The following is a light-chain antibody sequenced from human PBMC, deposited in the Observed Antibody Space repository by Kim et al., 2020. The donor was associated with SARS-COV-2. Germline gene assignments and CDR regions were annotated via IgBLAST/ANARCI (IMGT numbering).Light chain of an antibody. V-gene: IGLV4-69*01. CDR1: SGHSTFA. J-gene: IGLJ3*02. CDR2: VNSDGSH. Sequence: QPVLTQSPSASASLGASVKLTCTLSSGHSTFAIAWHQQQPEKGPRFLMKVNSDGSHNKGDAIPDRFSGSSSGTERYLTISSLQSEDEADYYCQTWGIGAHWVFGGGTKLTVL. CDR3: QTWGIGAHWV.